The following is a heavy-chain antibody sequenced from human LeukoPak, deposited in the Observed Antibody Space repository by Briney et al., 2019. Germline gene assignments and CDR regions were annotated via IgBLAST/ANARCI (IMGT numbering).Heavy chain of an antibody. D-gene: IGHD3-10*01. V-gene: IGHV4-59*12. J-gene: IGHJ4*02. CDR1: GGSISSYY. CDR3: ARGGEYYHYGSASQDY. Sequence: SETLSLTCTVSGGSISSYYWSWIRQPPGKGLEWIGYIYYSGSTNYNPSLKSRVTMSVDTSKNQFSLKLRSVTAADTAVYYCARGGEYYHYGSASQDYWGQGTLVTVSS. CDR2: IYYSGST.